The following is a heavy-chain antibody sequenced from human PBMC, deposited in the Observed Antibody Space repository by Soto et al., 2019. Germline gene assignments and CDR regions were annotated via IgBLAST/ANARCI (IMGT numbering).Heavy chain of an antibody. V-gene: IGHV1-2*04. D-gene: IGHD2-2*01. CDR2: INPNSGGT. CDR3: ARDKRSSTSPRLPLASGMDV. J-gene: IGHJ6*02. Sequence: ASVKVSCKASGYTFTGYYMHWVRQAPGQGLEWLGWINPNSGGTNYAQKFQGWVTMTRDTSISTAYMELSRLRSDDTAVYYCARDKRSSTSPRLPLASGMDVWGQGTMVTVSS. CDR1: GYTFTGYY.